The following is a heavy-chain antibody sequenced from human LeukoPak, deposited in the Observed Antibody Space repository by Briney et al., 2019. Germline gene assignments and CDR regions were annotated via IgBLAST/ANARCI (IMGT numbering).Heavy chain of an antibody. CDR3: AREAKRSHAFDI. V-gene: IGHV3-7*01. CDR1: GFTFSSYW. D-gene: IGHD1-26*01. J-gene: IGHJ3*02. Sequence: GGSLRLSCAASGFTFSSYWMSWVRQAPGKGLEWVANIKQDGSEKYYVDSVKGRFTISRDNAKNTLYLQMNSLRAEDKAVYYCAREAKRSHAFDIWGQGTMVTVSS. CDR2: IKQDGSEK.